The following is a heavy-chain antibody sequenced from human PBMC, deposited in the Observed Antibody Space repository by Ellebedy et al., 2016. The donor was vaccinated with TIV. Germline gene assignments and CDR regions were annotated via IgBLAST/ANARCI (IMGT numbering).Heavy chain of an antibody. V-gene: IGHV1-69*04. Sequence: AASVKVSCKVSGATFSSFAINWVRQAPGQGLEWMGRIIPIFERPDYAQKFQDRITITADKSTTTVHMEVGSLSSVDTAVYYCARPDGYTGNADDAFGIWGQGTLVTVSS. J-gene: IGHJ3*02. CDR3: ARPDGYTGNADDAFGI. CDR2: IIPIFERP. CDR1: GATFSSFA. D-gene: IGHD4-23*01.